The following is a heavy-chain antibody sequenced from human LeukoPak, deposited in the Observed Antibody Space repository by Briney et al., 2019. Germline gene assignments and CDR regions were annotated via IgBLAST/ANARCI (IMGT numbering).Heavy chain of an antibody. CDR1: GYTFTSYD. Sequence: ASVKVSCKASGYTFTSYDINWVRQATGQGLEWMGWISAYNGNTNYAQKLQGRVTMTTDTSTSTAYMELRSLRSDDTAVYYCALDKDYGSYWGQGTLVTVSS. CDR2: ISAYNGNT. CDR3: ALDKDYGSY. D-gene: IGHD4-17*01. V-gene: IGHV1-18*01. J-gene: IGHJ4*02.